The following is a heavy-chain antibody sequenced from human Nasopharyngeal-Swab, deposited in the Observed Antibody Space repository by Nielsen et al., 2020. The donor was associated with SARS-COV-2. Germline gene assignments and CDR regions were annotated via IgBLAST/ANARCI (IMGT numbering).Heavy chain of an antibody. J-gene: IGHJ5*02. CDR2: IYYSGST. Sequence: WIRQPPGKGLEWIGYIYYSGSTYYNPSLKSRVTISVDTSKNQFSLKLSSVTAADTAVYYCARGSPRSGYSYGSSHWFDPWGQGTLVTVS. CDR3: ARGSPRSGYSYGSSHWFDP. D-gene: IGHD5-18*01. V-gene: IGHV4-31*02.